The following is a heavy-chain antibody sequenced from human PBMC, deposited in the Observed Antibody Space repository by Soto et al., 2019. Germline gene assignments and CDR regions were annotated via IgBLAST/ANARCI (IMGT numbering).Heavy chain of an antibody. V-gene: IGHV4-59*01. D-gene: IGHD2-15*01. CDR1: GVSISSYY. Sequence: QVQLQESGPGLVKPSETLSLTCTVSGVSISSYYWSWIRQPPGKGLEWIGYIYYSGSTNYNPSLKSRVTISIDTSKNQFSLQLNSVTAADTAVYYCAREEGTPNWFDPWGQGTLVTVSS. CDR3: AREEGTPNWFDP. CDR2: IYYSGST. J-gene: IGHJ5*02.